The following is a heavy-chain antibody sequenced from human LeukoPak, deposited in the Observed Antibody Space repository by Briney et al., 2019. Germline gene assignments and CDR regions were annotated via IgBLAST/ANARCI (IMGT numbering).Heavy chain of an antibody. J-gene: IGHJ4*02. D-gene: IGHD4-17*01. V-gene: IGHV4-39*01. CDR1: GGSISSSSYY. CDR2: LYYSGST. Sequence: SSETLSLTCTVSGGSISSSSYYWGWIRQPPGKGLEWIGSLYYSGSTYYNPSLKSRVTISVDTSKNQYSLKLSSVTAADTAVYYCAGGDYVTFDYWGQGTLVTVSS. CDR3: AGGDYVTFDY.